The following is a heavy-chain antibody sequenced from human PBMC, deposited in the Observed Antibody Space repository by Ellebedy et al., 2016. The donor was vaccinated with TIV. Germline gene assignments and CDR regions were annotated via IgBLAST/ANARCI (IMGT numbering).Heavy chain of an antibody. V-gene: IGHV3-7*01. CDR3: ARVVAYSSGWFLSH. CDR1: GFTFSRHW. CDR2: INQDESEI. D-gene: IGHD6-19*01. J-gene: IGHJ4*02. Sequence: PGGSLRLSCAVSGFTFSRHWMSWVRQAPGRGLEWVANINQDESEIYYVDSLEGRFSVSRDNAKNSLYLQMDGLRAEDTAVYYCARVVAYSSGWFLSHWGQGALVTVSS.